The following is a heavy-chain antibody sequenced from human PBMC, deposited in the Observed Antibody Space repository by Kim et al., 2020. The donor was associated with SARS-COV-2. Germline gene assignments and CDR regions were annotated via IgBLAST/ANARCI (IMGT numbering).Heavy chain of an antibody. V-gene: IGHV3-49*03. Sequence: GGSLRLSCTASGFTFGDYAMSWLRQAPGKGLEWVSFIKSKAYGGTTEYAASVKGRFTISRDDSKSIVYLQMNSLETEDTAVYYCTRGGLGRQGPTALDYWDQGTLVTVSS. CDR3: TRGGLGRQGPTALDY. J-gene: IGHJ4*02. D-gene: IGHD4-17*01. CDR2: IKSKAYGGTT. CDR1: GFTFGDYA.